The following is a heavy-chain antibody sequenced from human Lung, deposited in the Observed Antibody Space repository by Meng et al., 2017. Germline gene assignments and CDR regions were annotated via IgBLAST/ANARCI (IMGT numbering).Heavy chain of an antibody. CDR1: GFTFSNYS. D-gene: IGHD2-15*01. CDR3: ARFETVGVATGDF. Sequence: EVQLVESGGGRVTPGGSLGLACAASGFTFSNYSMNWVRQAPGKGLGWVSSISSDSRYIFYADSVKGRFTISRDNAKNSLYLQMNSLSPEDTAVFYCARFETVGVATGDFWGQGTLVTVSS. J-gene: IGHJ4*02. CDR2: ISSDSRYI. V-gene: IGHV3-21*01.